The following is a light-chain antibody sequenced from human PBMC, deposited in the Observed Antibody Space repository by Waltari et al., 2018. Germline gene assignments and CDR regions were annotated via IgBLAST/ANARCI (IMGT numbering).Light chain of an antibody. CDR1: QSVSRA. Sequence: EIVLTQSPGTLSLYLGERATDSCRASQSVSRALAWYQQKPGQAPRLLIYGASTRATGIPDRFSGSGSGTDFSLTISRLEPDDFAIYYCQHYLRLPVTFGQGTTVEI. J-gene: IGKJ1*01. V-gene: IGKV3-20*01. CDR3: QHYLRLPVT. CDR2: GAS.